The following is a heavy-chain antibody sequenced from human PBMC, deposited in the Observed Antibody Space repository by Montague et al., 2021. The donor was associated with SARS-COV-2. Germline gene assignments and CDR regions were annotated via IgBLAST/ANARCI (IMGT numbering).Heavy chain of an antibody. CDR3: ARQAAGSYFYYGVDV. Sequence: SETLSLTCTVSGDSINTYYWNWIRQPPGKGLEWLGSIFYTGSTNYNPSLKSRVTISLDTSKNQFFLKVTSVTAADTAVYYCARQAAGSYFYYGVDVWGQGTPVTVSS. CDR2: IFYTGST. J-gene: IGHJ6*02. D-gene: IGHD3-22*01. CDR1: GDSINTYY. V-gene: IGHV4-59*12.